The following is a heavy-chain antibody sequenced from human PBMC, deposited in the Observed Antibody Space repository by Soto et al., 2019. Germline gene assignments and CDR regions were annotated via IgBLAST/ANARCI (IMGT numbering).Heavy chain of an antibody. CDR2: IYYSGST. V-gene: IGHV4-30-4*01. D-gene: IGHD2-15*01. J-gene: IGHJ5*02. CDR3: ARLDCSGGSCYPFWFDP. Sequence: SETLSLTCTVSGGSISSGDYYWSWIRQPPGKGLEWIGYIYYSGSTYYKPSLKSRVTISIDTSKNQFSLKLSSLTAADTAVYYCARLDCSGGSCYPFWFDPWGQGTLVTVSS. CDR1: GGSISSGDYY.